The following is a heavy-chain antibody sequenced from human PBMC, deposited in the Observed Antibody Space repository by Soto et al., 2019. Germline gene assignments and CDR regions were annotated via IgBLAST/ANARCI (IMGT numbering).Heavy chain of an antibody. CDR3: ARGVSAGVDY. J-gene: IGHJ4*02. CDR2: INPYNGNT. CDR1: GYTFNTYG. D-gene: IGHD3-10*01. V-gene: IGHV1-18*01. Sequence: ASVKVSCKASGYTFNTYGITWVRQAPGQGLEWMGWINPYNGNTKFAQKFQGRVTMTRDTSINTAYMELTTLTSDDTAFYYCARGVSAGVDYWGQGTLVTVSS.